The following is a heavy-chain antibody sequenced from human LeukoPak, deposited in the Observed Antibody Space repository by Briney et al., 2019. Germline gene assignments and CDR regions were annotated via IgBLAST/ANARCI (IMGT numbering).Heavy chain of an antibody. CDR2: ISTTSDYI. CDR3: ARGGIYSQGFDY. CDR1: GFTFSGYS. Sequence: GGSLRLSCAASGFTFSGYSMSWVRQAPGKGLEWVSSISTTSDYIHYADSLKGRVAISRDNAKNSLYLQMNSLRAEDTAVYYCARGGIYSQGFDYWGQGSLVTVSS. V-gene: IGHV3-21*01. D-gene: IGHD6-13*01. J-gene: IGHJ4*02.